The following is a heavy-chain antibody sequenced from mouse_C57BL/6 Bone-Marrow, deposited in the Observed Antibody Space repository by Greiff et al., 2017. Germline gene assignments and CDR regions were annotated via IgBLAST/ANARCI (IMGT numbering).Heavy chain of an antibody. CDR2: INPYNGGT. V-gene: IGHV1-19*01. CDR3: ARRRYDSFAY. CDR1: GYTFTDYY. Sequence: VQLKQSGPVLVKPGASVKMSCKASGYTFTDYYMNWVKQSHGKSLEWIGVINPYNGGTSYNQKFKGKATLTVDKSSSTAYMELNILTSEDSAVYSGARRRYDSFAYWGQGTLVTVSA. J-gene: IGHJ3*01. D-gene: IGHD2-4*01.